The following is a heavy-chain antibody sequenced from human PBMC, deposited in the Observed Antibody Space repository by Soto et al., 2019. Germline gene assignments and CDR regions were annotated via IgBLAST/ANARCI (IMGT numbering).Heavy chain of an antibody. J-gene: IGHJ6*02. Sequence: PGGSLRLSCAASGFTFSSYSMNWVRQAPGKWLEWVSSISSSSSYIYYADSVKGRFTISRDNAKNSLYLQMNSLRAEDTAVYYCARDRYYDFWSGYSRPGDYGMDVWGQGXTVTVYS. CDR2: ISSSSSYI. CDR3: ARDRYYDFWSGYSRPGDYGMDV. V-gene: IGHV3-21*01. CDR1: GFTFSSYS. D-gene: IGHD3-3*01.